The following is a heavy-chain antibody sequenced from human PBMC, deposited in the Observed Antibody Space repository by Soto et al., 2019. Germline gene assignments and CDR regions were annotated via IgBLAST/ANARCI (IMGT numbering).Heavy chain of an antibody. J-gene: IGHJ3*02. CDR3: ASRYSSNAFDI. CDR2: ISSSSSYI. Sequence: GGSLRLSCAASGFTFSSYSMNWVRQAPGKGLEWVSSISSSSSYIYYADSVKGRFTISRDNAKNSLYLQMNSLRAEYTAVYYCASRYSSNAFDIWGQGTMVTVSS. V-gene: IGHV3-21*01. D-gene: IGHD6-19*01. CDR1: GFTFSSYS.